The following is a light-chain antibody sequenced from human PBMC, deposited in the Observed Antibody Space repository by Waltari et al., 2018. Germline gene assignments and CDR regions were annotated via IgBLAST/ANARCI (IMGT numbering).Light chain of an antibody. CDR2: DAS. V-gene: IGKV1-5*01. Sequence: DIQVTQSPSIVSASVRDRVTITCRASQNISLYLAWYQQKPGNAPKVLIYDASSLESGVPSRFSGSGSGTEFTLTISSLQPDDFATYYCQQYTTYSGTFGQGTKVEIK. J-gene: IGKJ1*01. CDR1: QNISLY. CDR3: QQYTTYSGT.